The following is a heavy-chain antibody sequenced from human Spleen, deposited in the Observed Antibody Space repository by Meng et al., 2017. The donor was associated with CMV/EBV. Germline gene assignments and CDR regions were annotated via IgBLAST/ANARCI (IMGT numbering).Heavy chain of an antibody. CDR1: GGSVNSGDYY. J-gene: IGHJ5*02. CDR3: ARTDFWGASDTEISWFDP. CDR2: IYYSGNT. V-gene: IGHV4-61*08. Sequence: SETLSLTCTVPGGSVNSGDYYWSWIRQPPGKGLEWIGYIYYSGNTKYNPSLKSRVTISVDTSKNQFSLKLTSVTAADTAVYYCARTDFWGASDTEISWFDPWGQGTLVTVSS. D-gene: IGHD3-3*01.